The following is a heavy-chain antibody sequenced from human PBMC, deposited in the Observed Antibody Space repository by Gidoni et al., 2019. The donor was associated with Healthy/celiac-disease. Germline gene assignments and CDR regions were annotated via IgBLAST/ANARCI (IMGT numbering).Heavy chain of an antibody. CDR1: GGSISSSSYY. D-gene: IGHD4-17*01. Sequence: QLQLQESGPGLVKPSETLYLTCPVSGGSISSSSYYWGWIRQPPGKGLEWIGSIFYSGSTYYTPSLKSRVTISVDTSKNQFSLKLSSVTAADTAVYYCARHATTVVTPGFDYWGQGTLVTVSS. CDR3: ARHATTVVTPGFDY. V-gene: IGHV4-39*01. J-gene: IGHJ4*02. CDR2: IFYSGST.